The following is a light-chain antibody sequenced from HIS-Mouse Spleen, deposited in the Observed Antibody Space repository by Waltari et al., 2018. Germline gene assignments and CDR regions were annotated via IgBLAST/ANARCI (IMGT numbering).Light chain of an antibody. Sequence: SYELTQPPSVSVSLGQMARITCSGEALPKKYAYWYQQKPGQFPVLVIYKDSERPSGIPERFSGSNSGTIVTLTISGVQAEDEADYYCRSADSSGTWVFGGGTKLTVL. J-gene: IGLJ3*02. CDR2: KDS. CDR3: RSADSSGTWV. V-gene: IGLV3-16*01. CDR1: ALPKKY.